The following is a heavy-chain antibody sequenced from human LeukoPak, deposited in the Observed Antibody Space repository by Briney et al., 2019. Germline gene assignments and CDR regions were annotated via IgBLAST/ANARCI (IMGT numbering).Heavy chain of an antibody. J-gene: IGHJ4*02. Sequence: SGGSLRLSCAASGFTFSSYSMNWVRQAPGKGLECVSSISSSSSYIYYADSVKGRFTISRGNAKNSLYLQMNSLRAEDTAVYYCARVGYYDSSGYYWGQGTLVTVSS. V-gene: IGHV3-21*01. CDR3: ARVGYYDSSGYY. CDR1: GFTFSSYS. CDR2: ISSSSSYI. D-gene: IGHD3-22*01.